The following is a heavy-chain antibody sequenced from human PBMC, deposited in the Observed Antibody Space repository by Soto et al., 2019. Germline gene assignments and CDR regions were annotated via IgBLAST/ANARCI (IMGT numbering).Heavy chain of an antibody. J-gene: IGHJ4*02. D-gene: IGHD5-12*01. CDR3: AKDHGYRAYDYYFDS. V-gene: IGHV3-30*18. CDR2: ISHDGSSV. CDR1: GFVFSNYG. Sequence: PGGSLRLSCAASGFVFSNYGMHWVRQAPGKGLEWVAIISHDGSSVYYLDSLKGRFSITRDNSKNTLYLQMNGLRTDDTVVYSCAKDHGYRAYDYYFDSWGQGTRVTVSS.